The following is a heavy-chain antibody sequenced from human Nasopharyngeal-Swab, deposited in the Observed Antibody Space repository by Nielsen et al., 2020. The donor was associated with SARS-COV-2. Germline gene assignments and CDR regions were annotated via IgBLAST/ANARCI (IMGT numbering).Heavy chain of an antibody. CDR3: SRDRGLGPTARCYYGMDV. Sequence: SETLSLTCAVSGGSFSGYYWSWIRQPPGKGLEWIGEINHSGSTNYNPSLKSRVTISVDTSKNQFSLKLSSVTAADTAVYYCSRDRGLGPTARCYYGMDVWGQGTTVTVSS. J-gene: IGHJ6*02. CDR1: GGSFSGYY. CDR2: INHSGST. V-gene: IGHV4-34*01. D-gene: IGHD1-1*01.